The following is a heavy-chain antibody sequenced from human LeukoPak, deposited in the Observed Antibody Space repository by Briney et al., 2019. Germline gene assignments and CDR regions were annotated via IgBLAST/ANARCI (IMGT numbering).Heavy chain of an antibody. CDR1: GDSIRNFY. Sequence: SETLSLTCTVSGDSIRNFYWNWIRQSPGKGLEWIGYIYQSGNTNYNPSLKSRLTMTIDTSKNQLSLNLNSVTAADTAVYYCARATYGSGSYYVVNFDYWGQGTLVTASS. V-gene: IGHV4-59*01. D-gene: IGHD3-10*01. CDR3: ARATYGSGSYYVVNFDY. J-gene: IGHJ4*02. CDR2: IYQSGNT.